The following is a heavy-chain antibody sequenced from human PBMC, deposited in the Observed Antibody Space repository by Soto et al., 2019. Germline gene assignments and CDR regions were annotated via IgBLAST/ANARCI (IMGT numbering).Heavy chain of an antibody. V-gene: IGHV4-59*01. D-gene: IGHD2-2*01. CDR3: ARAIVVVPAAIDWFDP. J-gene: IGHJ5*02. CDR1: GGSISSYY. CDR2: IYYSGST. Sequence: QVQLQESGPGLVKPSETLSLTCTVSGGSISSYYWSWIRQPPGKGLEWIGYIYYSGSTNYNPSLKSRVTISVDTSKNQFSLTLSAVTAADRAVYYCARAIVVVPAAIDWFDPWGQGTLVTVSS.